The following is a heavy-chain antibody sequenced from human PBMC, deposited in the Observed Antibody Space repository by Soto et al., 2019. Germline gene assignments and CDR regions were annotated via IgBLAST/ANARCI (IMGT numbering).Heavy chain of an antibody. V-gene: IGHV4-34*01. CDR3: SPRADSSYGYSRFDP. D-gene: IGHD2-21*01. CDR2: INHSGRV. Sequence: SETLSLTCAVYGGSFSGHSWTWIRQSPGKGLEWIGDINHSGRVNYSPSLKSRVSISLDTSKNQFSLTLSAVTAADTAMYSCSPRADSSYGYSRFDPRGQGTLLTVSS. J-gene: IGHJ5*01. CDR1: GGSFSGHS.